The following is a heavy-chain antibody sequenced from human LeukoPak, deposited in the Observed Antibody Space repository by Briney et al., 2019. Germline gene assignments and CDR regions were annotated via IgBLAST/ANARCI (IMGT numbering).Heavy chain of an antibody. CDR1: GASISSTIYY. CDR2: IYNRGST. D-gene: IGHD4-11*01. J-gene: IGHJ4*02. Sequence: PSETLSLTCTVSGASISSTIYYWSWIRQHPEKGLEWIGYIYNRGSTYYNPSLKSRISISVDTSKNQFSLRLSSVTAADTAVYYCARGDYNNRINPPRYLDYWGQGTLVTVSS. V-gene: IGHV4-31*03. CDR3: ARGDYNNRINPPRYLDY.